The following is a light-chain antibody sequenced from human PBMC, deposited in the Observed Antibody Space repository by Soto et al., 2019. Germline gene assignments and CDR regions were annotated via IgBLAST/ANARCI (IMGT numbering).Light chain of an antibody. Sequence: QSVLTQPASVSGSPGQSITISCTGTSSDVGNYNLVSWYQQHPGKAPKLMIYEVSKRPSGVSNRFSGSKSGNTASLTISGLQAADEADYYCCSYAGSSTFDVVFGGGTKVTVL. CDR2: EVS. J-gene: IGLJ2*01. V-gene: IGLV2-23*02. CDR1: SSDVGNYNL. CDR3: CSYAGSSTFDVV.